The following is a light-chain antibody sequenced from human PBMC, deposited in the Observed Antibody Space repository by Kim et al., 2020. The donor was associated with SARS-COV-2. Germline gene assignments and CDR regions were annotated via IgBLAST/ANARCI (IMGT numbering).Light chain of an antibody. Sequence: APGKTATITCGGDNIETKSAHWYQQRPGQAPVLVVSHDSDRPSGIPERFFGSNSGNTATLTISRVEVDDEADYYCQVWDTTSEQVIFGGGTQLTVL. J-gene: IGLJ2*01. CDR1: NIETKS. V-gene: IGLV3-21*03. CDR3: QVWDTTSEQVI. CDR2: HDS.